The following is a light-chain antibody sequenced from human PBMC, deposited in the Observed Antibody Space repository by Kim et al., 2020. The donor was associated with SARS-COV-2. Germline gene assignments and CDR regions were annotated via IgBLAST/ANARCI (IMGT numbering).Light chain of an antibody. CDR3: QQYGSSSRWT. Sequence: PGERATLSCRASNSVRGTSFAWDQQKPGQAPRLLISGASRRATGIPDRISGSGSGTDFTISISRLEPEDLAVYDCQQYGSSSRWTFGQGTKVDIK. V-gene: IGKV3-20*01. CDR1: NSVRGTS. CDR2: GAS. J-gene: IGKJ1*01.